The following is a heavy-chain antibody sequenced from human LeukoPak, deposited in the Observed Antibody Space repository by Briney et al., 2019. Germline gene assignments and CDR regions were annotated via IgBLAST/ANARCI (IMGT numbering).Heavy chain of an antibody. CDR2: IYSGGST. V-gene: IGHV3-53*01. J-gene: IGHJ4*02. CDR1: GFTVSSNY. Sequence: GGSLRLSCAASGFTVSSNYMSWVRQAPGKGREWVSVIYSGGSTYYADSVKGRFTISRDNSKNTLYLQMNSLRAEDTAVYYCAHTLRAAAVTYFDYWGQGTLVTVSS. CDR3: AHTLRAAAVTYFDY. D-gene: IGHD6-13*01.